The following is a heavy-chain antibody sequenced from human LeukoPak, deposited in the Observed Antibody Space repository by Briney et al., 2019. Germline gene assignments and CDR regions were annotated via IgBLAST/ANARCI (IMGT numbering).Heavy chain of an antibody. J-gene: IGHJ5*02. Sequence: SQTLSLTCTVSGASISSGSYFWSWIRQPAGKGLEWIGRICTSESTNYIPSLKSRVTISVDTTTNQFSLRLRSVTAADTAVYYCARALCINGIREWFDPWGQGTLVTVSS. CDR1: GASISSGSYF. V-gene: IGHV4-61*02. CDR2: ICTSEST. D-gene: IGHD2-8*01. CDR3: ARALCINGIREWFDP.